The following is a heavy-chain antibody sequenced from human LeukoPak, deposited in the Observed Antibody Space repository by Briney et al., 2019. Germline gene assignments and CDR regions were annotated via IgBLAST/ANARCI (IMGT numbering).Heavy chain of an antibody. CDR3: AREDYTIFGVTGYYYYGMDV. J-gene: IGHJ6*02. CDR1: GYTFTSYY. D-gene: IGHD3-3*01. Sequence: ASVKVSCKASGYTFTSYYMHWVRQAPGQGLEWMGIINPSGGSTSYAQKFQGRVTMTRDTSTSTVYMELSSLRSDDTAVYYCAREDYTIFGVTGYYYYGMDVWGQGTTVTVSS. CDR2: INPSGGST. V-gene: IGHV1-46*01.